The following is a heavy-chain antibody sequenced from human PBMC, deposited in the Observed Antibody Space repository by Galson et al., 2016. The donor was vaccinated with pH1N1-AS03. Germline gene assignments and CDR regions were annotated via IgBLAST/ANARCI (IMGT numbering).Heavy chain of an antibody. CDR3: ARGYCSDGICFVVPDY. CDR2: IGNSGTVQ. J-gene: IGHJ4*02. V-gene: IGHV3-11*04. D-gene: IGHD2-15*01. CDR1: GFAFKDYG. Sequence: SLRLSCAASGFAFKDYGMNWVRQSPGKGLEWVSYIGNSGTVQYYADSVRGRFTISRDNGRNYLYLQMCSPRAEDTAPYYCARGYCSDGICFVVPDYWGQGTLVTVAS.